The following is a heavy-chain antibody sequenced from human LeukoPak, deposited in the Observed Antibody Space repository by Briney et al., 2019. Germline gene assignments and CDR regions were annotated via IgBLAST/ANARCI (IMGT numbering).Heavy chain of an antibody. D-gene: IGHD3-22*01. CDR3: ARPHPYYYDSSGYYQYYFDY. J-gene: IGHJ4*02. CDR1: GGSISSSSDY. V-gene: IGHV4-39*07. CDR2: IYHSGRT. Sequence: SETLSLICTVSGGSISSSSDYWGWSRQPPGKGLEWIGSIYHSGRTYYNPSLKSRFTISVDTSKNQFSLKLSSVTAADTAVYYCARPHPYYYDSSGYYQYYFDYWGQGTLVTVSS.